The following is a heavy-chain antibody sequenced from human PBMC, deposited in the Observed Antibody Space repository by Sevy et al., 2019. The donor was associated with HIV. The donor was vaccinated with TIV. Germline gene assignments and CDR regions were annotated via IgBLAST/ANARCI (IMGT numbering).Heavy chain of an antibody. Sequence: SETPSLTCTVSGGSISGSYWSWIRQSAGKGLEWIGRIYPSGNTNYNPSLKSRVTMSVDTSKNHFSLKLTSVTAADTAAYYCAREDSSTWCFHFWGQGTLVTVSS. CDR2: IYPSGNT. CDR3: AREDSSTWCFHF. J-gene: IGHJ4*02. D-gene: IGHD6-13*01. CDR1: GGSISGSY. V-gene: IGHV4-4*07.